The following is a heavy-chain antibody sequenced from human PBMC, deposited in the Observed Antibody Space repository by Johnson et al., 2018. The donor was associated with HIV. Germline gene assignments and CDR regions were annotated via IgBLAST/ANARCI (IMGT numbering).Heavy chain of an antibody. V-gene: IGHV3-30*14. Sequence: QVQLVESGGGLVQPGGSLRLSCAASGFTFSNYAMHWVRQVPGKGLEWVAIISFDGSNEYYADSVKGRFTIPRDNSKNTLYLQMNSLRAEDTGVYYCARVSSSSSFYAFEIWGQGTMVTVSS. J-gene: IGHJ3*02. CDR1: GFTFSNYA. CDR3: ARVSSSSSFYAFEI. CDR2: ISFDGSNE. D-gene: IGHD6-6*01.